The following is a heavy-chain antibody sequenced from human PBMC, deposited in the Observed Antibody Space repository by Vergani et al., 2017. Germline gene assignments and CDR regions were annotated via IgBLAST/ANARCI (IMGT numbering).Heavy chain of an antibody. CDR3: ARDRPEHIVVVTAMVFDP. V-gene: IGHV3-43*01. CDR1: GFTFDDYT. Sequence: EVQLVESGGVVVQPGGSLRLSCAASGFTFDDYTMHWVRQAPGKGLEWVSLISWDGGSTYYADSVKGRFTISRDNSKNSLYLQMNSLRAEDTAVYYCARDRPEHIVVVTAMVFDPWGQGTLVTVSS. J-gene: IGHJ5*02. CDR2: ISWDGGST. D-gene: IGHD2-21*02.